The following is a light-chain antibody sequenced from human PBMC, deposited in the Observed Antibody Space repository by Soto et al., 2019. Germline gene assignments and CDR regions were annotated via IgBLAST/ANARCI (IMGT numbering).Light chain of an antibody. Sequence: RSTATVSVYQEESATLSCSSSQTVRSNLAWYQQKPGQAPRLLIYGASTRATGIPARFSGNESGTEFTLSCCTLQSEGCAVYCCQQYNNWLRTFGGGANGDIK. J-gene: IGKJ4*01. V-gene: IGKV3-15*01. CDR1: QTVRSN. CDR2: GAS. CDR3: QQYNNWLRT.